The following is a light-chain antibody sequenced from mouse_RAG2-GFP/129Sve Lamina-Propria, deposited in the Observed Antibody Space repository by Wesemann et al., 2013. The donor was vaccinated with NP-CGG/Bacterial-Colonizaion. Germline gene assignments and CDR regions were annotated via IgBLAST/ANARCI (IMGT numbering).Light chain of an antibody. J-gene: IGKJ4*01. CDR1: SSVSY. Sequence: QIVLTQSPAIMSASPGEKVTMTCSASSSVSYMYWVPAEAKILPKPWIYLTSNLASGVPARFSGSGSGTSYSLTISSMEAEDAATYYCQQWSSNPFTFGSGTKLEIK. CDR3: QQWSSNPFT. V-gene: IGKV4-68*01. CDR2: LTS.